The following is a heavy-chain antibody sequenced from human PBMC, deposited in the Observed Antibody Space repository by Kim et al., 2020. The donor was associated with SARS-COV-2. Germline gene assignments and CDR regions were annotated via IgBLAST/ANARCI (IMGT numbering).Heavy chain of an antibody. CDR3: AREAAGTSYYYYGMDV. CDR1: GYTFTSYG. Sequence: ASVKVSCKASGYTFTSYGISWVRQAPGQGLEWMGWISAYNGNTNYAQKLQGRVTMTTDTSTSTAYMELRSLRSDDTAVYYCAREAAGTSYYYYGMDVWGQGTTVTVSS. CDR2: ISAYNGNT. J-gene: IGHJ6*02. D-gene: IGHD6-25*01. V-gene: IGHV1-18*01.